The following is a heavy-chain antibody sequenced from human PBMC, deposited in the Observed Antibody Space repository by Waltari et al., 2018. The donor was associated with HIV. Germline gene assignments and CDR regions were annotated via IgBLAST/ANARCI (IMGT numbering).Heavy chain of an antibody. J-gene: IGHJ3*02. Sequence: EVQLVESGGGLVQPGGSLRLSCAASGFTFSSYWMSWVRQAPGKGLEWVANIKQDGSEKYYVDSVKGRFTISRDNAKNSLYLQMNSLRAEDTAVYYCARDPILTGHGAFDIWGQGTMVTVSS. CDR2: IKQDGSEK. D-gene: IGHD3-9*01. CDR1: GFTFSSYW. CDR3: ARDPILTGHGAFDI. V-gene: IGHV3-7*04.